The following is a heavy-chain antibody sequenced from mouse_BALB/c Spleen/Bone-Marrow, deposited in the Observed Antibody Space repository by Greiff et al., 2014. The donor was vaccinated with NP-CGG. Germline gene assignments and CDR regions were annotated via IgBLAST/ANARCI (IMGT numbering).Heavy chain of an antibody. J-gene: IGHJ4*01. CDR1: GYTFTDYA. V-gene: IGHV1-67*01. Sequence: VQLVESGPEVVRPGVSVKISCKGSGYTFTDYAMHWVKQSHAKSLEWIGVISTYNGNTNYNQKFKGKATMTVDKSSSTAYMELARLTSEDSAIYYCAREVRAPWYAMDYWGQGTSVTVAS. CDR3: AREVRAPWYAMDY. CDR2: ISTYNGNT. D-gene: IGHD2-14*01.